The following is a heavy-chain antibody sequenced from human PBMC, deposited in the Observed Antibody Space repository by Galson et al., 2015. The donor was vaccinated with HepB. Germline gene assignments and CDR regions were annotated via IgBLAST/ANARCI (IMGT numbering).Heavy chain of an antibody. CDR3: ARAPANGYARDYFDY. D-gene: IGHD5-12*01. CDR2: INPSGGST. V-gene: IGHV1-46*01. CDR1: GYTFTSYY. J-gene: IGHJ4*02. Sequence: SVKVSCKASGYTFTSYYMHWVRQAPGQGLEWMGIINPSGGSTSYAQKFQGRVTMTRDTSTSTVYMELSSLRSEDTAVYYCARAPANGYARDYFDYWGQGTLVTVSS.